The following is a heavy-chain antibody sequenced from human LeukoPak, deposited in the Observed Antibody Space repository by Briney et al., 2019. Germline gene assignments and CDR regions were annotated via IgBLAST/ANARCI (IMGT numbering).Heavy chain of an antibody. D-gene: IGHD3-9*01. V-gene: IGHV1-2*02. CDR2: INPNSGGT. Sequence: GASVKVSCKASGYSFTAYYMHWVRQAPGQGLEWMGGINPNSGGTNYAQKFQGRVTMTRDTSITTAYMEMSRLRSDDTALYYCARSPHILTGENFDYWGQGTLVTVSS. CDR1: GYSFTAYY. CDR3: ARSPHILTGENFDY. J-gene: IGHJ4*02.